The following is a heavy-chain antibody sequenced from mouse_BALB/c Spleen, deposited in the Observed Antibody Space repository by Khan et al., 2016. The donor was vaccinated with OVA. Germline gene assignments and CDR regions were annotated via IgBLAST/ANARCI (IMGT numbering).Heavy chain of an antibody. CDR1: GFTFSSYG. CDR2: ISGDSNTI. V-gene: IGHV5-17*02. CDR3: ATSYFYGYYFDY. J-gene: IGHJ2*01. D-gene: IGHD1-1*01. Sequence: EVELVESGGGLVQPGGSRKLSCAASGFTFSSYGMHWVRQAPEKGLEWVAYISGDSNTIYYADTVKGRFTISRDNPKNTLFLQMTSLMSEDTARYYCATSYFYGYYFDYWGPGHHSRSLL.